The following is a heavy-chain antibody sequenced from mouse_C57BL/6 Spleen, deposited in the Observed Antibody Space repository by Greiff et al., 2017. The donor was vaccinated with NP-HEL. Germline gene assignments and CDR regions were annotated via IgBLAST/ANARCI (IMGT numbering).Heavy chain of an antibody. J-gene: IGHJ4*01. CDR1: GYTFTSYW. V-gene: IGHV1-72*01. D-gene: IGHD2-4*01. CDR3: AFYYDYDAYYAMDD. Sequence: QVQLQQPGAELVKPGASVKLSCKASGYTFTSYWLHWVKQRPGRGLEWIGRIDPNSCGTKYNEKFKSKATLTVDKPSSTAYMQLSSLTSEDSAVYYCAFYYDYDAYYAMDDWGQGTSVTVSS. CDR2: IDPNSCGT.